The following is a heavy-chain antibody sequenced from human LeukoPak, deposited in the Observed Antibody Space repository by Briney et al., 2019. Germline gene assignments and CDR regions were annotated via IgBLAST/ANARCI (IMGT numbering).Heavy chain of an antibody. D-gene: IGHD4-17*01. J-gene: IGHJ6*02. CDR1: GGSFSGYY. Sequence: SETLSLTCAVYGGSFSGYYWSWIRQPPGKGLEWIGEINHSGSANYNPSLKSRVTISVDTSKNQFSLKLSSVTAADTAVYYCARGSTGTYLYYYYYGMDVWGQGTTVTVSS. CDR3: ARGSTGTYLYYYYYGMDV. CDR2: INHSGSA. V-gene: IGHV4-34*01.